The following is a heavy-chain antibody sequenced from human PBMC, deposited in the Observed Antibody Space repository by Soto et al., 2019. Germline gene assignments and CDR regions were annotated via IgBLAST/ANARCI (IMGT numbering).Heavy chain of an antibody. J-gene: IGHJ6*02. Sequence: SGGSLRLSCAASGFTFSSYAMHWVRQAPGKGLEWVAVISYDGSNKYYADSVKGRFTISRDNSKNTLYLQMNSLRAEDTAVYYCARVGDSRITIFGVVPLFGMDVWGQGTTVTVSS. D-gene: IGHD3-3*01. V-gene: IGHV3-30-3*01. CDR2: ISYDGSNK. CDR3: ARVGDSRITIFGVVPLFGMDV. CDR1: GFTFSSYA.